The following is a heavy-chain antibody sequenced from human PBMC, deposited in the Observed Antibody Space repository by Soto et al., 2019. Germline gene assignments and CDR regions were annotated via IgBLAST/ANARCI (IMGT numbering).Heavy chain of an antibody. J-gene: IGHJ6*03. D-gene: IGHD1-1*01. V-gene: IGHV3-23*01. CDR1: GFTFSNYA. CDR3: ARDRGTGTPHRDYYYYYMDV. CDR2: ISGSGTGT. Sequence: GGSLRLSCAASGFTFSNYAMNWVRQAPGKGLEWVSAISGSGTGTDYADSVKGRFTISRDNSKNTLYLQMNSLRAEDTAVYYCARDRGTGTPHRDYYYYYMDVWGKGTTVTVSS.